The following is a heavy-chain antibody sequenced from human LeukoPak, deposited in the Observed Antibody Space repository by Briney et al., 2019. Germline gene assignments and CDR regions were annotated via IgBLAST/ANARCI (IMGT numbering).Heavy chain of an antibody. CDR2: ISSTSDYI. Sequence: GGSLRLSCAASGFTFSSFNMNWVRQAPGKGLEWVSSISSTSDYIYYADSVKGRFTISRDNAKNSLYLQMNSLRAEDTAVYYCARGTIIAHWGQGTLVTVSS. D-gene: IGHD2-21*01. V-gene: IGHV3-21*01. CDR1: GFTFSSFN. J-gene: IGHJ4*02. CDR3: ARGTIIAH.